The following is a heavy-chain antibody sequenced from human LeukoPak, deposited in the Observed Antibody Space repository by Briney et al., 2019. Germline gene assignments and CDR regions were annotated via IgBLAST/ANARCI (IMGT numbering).Heavy chain of an antibody. D-gene: IGHD6-19*01. J-gene: IGHJ4*02. CDR3: AKDSSQWLVQCLLSD. CDR1: GFTFSSYG. V-gene: IGHV3-30*18. CDR2: ISYDGSNK. Sequence: PGGSLRLSCVASGFTFSSYGMHWVRQAPGKGLEWVAVISYDGSNKYCADSVKGRFTISRDNSKNTLYLQMNSLRAEDTAVYYCAKDSSQWLVQCLLSDWGQGTLITVSS.